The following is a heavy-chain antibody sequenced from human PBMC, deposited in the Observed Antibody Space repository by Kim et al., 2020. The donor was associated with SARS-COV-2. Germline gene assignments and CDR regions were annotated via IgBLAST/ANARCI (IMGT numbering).Heavy chain of an antibody. CDR2: INPSGGST. Sequence: ASVKVSCKTSGYTFTSYYIHWVRQAPGQGLEWMGIINPSGGSTSYAQKFQGRVTMTRDTSTSTVYMDLSSLRSEDTAVYYCARDRGIVGRTSKKDFEYWGQGTLVTVSS. CDR3: ARDRGIVGRTSKKDFEY. CDR1: GYTFTSYY. V-gene: IGHV1-46*01. J-gene: IGHJ4*02. D-gene: IGHD1-26*01.